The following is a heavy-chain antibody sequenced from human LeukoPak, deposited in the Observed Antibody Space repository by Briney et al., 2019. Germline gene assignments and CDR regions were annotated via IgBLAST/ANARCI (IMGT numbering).Heavy chain of an antibody. V-gene: IGHV3-21*01. J-gene: IGHJ4*02. Sequence: GGSLRLSCTVSGFTVSSNSMSWVRQAPGKGLEWVSSISSSSTYIYSADSLKGRFTISRDNAKNSLYLQMNSLRAEDTAVYYCARVLEAAAFDYWGQGTLVTVSS. CDR3: ARVLEAAAFDY. CDR1: GFTVSSNS. D-gene: IGHD6-13*01. CDR2: ISSSSTYI.